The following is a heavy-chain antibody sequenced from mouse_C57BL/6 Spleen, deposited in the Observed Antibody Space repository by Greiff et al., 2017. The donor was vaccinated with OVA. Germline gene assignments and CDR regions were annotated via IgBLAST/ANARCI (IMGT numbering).Heavy chain of an antibody. J-gene: IGHJ2*01. D-gene: IGHD1-1*01. CDR3: VREAPYCDSIGYYFDY. Sequence: GGGLVQPKGSLKLSCAASGFTFNTYAMHWVRQAPGKGLEWVARIRSKSSNYATYYADSVKDRFTISRDDSQSMLSLQMNNLKTEDTAMYYCVREAPYCDSIGYYFDYWGQGTTLTVSS. V-gene: IGHV10-3*01. CDR1: GFTFNTYA. CDR2: IRSKSSNYAT.